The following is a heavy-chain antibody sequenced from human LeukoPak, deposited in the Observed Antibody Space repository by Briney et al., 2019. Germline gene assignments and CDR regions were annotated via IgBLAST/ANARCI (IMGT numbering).Heavy chain of an antibody. V-gene: IGHV4-34*01. CDR1: GGSFSGFY. D-gene: IGHD3-9*01. Sequence: KPSETLSLTCAVYGGSFSGFYWSWIRQSPEKGLEWLGEISHGGRTNYNPSLDSRGTITIDTSKSQFSLRLNSVTAADTAVYYCARVVSNSDWPYYFDYWGQGIPVTVSA. CDR3: ARVVSNSDWPYYFDY. CDR2: ISHGGRT. J-gene: IGHJ4*02.